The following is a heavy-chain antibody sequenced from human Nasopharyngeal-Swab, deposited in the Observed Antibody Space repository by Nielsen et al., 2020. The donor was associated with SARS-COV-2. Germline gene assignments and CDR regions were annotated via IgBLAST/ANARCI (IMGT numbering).Heavy chain of an antibody. V-gene: IGHV3-7*01. CDR2: IKQDGSGS. Sequence: GESLNFSCAASGFTFSNFYMSWVRQPAGKGLDWVAQIKQDGSGSDYVDSVKGRFTISRDDANNSLYLQMNSLRAGDTGVYYCARGGSSFPFDYWGPGTLVTVSS. CDR1: GFTFSNFY. D-gene: IGHD6-13*01. J-gene: IGHJ4*02. CDR3: ARGGSSFPFDY.